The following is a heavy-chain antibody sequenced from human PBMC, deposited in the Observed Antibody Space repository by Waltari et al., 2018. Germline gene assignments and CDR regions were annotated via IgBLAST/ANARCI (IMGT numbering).Heavy chain of an antibody. CDR2: ISGCGGTT. J-gene: IGHJ4*02. D-gene: IGHD1-26*01. V-gene: IGHV3-23*04. Sequence: EVRLVESGGGLVQPGGSLTLSCAASGFTFSNYGMSWVRQAPGKGLECVSTISGCGGTTFYADSVKGRFTMSKDNSKNTLFLQMNSLRFDDTAEYYCAKSTGSYYEVFDYWGRGTLVTVSS. CDR3: AKSTGSYYEVFDY. CDR1: GFTFSNYG.